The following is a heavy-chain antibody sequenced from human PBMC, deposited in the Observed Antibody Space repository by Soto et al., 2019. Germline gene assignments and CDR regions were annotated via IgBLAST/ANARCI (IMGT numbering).Heavy chain of an antibody. CDR2: IYYSGST. V-gene: IGHV4-39*01. Sequence: QLQLQESGPGLVKPSETLSLTCTVSAGSISSSNYYWGWIRQPPGKGLEWIGSIYYSGSTYYNPSLKSRVTISVATSKKQFSLKLSSVTAADTAVYYCARRMASAFDIWGQGTMFTVSS. CDR3: ARRMASAFDI. J-gene: IGHJ3*02. CDR1: AGSISSSNYY. D-gene: IGHD5-12*01.